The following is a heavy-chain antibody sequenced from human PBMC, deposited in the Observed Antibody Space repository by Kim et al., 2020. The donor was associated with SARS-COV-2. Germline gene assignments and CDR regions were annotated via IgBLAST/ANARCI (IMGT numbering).Heavy chain of an antibody. V-gene: IGHV3-33*01. J-gene: IGHJ6*02. D-gene: IGHD4-4*01. CDR3: ARALTVTSYYGMDV. Sequence: YADSLRGRFTISRDNSKNALYLQMNNVRAEDTAVYYWARALTVTSYYGMDVWGQGTTVTVSS.